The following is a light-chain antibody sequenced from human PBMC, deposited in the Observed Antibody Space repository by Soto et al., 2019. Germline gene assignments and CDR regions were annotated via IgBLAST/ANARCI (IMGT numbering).Light chain of an antibody. CDR1: QSVRSY. CDR2: GAS. J-gene: IGKJ4*01. Sequence: EVGMTQSPATLSVSPGERATLSCRASQSVRSYVAWYQQKPGQAPRLLMYGASTRATGVPTRFSGSGSGTVFTLTISSLQSEDFAVYFCQHYNNWPPQFTFGGGTKVDIK. V-gene: IGKV3-15*01. CDR3: QHYNNWPPQFT.